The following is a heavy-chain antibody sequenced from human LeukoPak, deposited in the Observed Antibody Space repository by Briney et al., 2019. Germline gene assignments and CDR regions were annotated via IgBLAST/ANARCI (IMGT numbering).Heavy chain of an antibody. CDR3: ARGAGYSSSWLLQGGYYYYYMDV. V-gene: IGHV3-64*02. D-gene: IGHD6-13*01. CDR1: GFTFSSYG. CDR2: INWNSGSV. J-gene: IGHJ6*03. Sequence: GGSLRLSCAASGFTFSSYGMSWVRQAPGKGLECVAGINWNSGSVGYADSVKGRFTISRDNSKNTLYLQMGSLRAEDIAVYYSARGAGYSSSWLLQGGYYYYYMDVWGKGTTVTVSS.